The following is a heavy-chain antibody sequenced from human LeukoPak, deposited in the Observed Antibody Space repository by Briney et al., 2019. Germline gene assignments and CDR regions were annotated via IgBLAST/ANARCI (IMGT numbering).Heavy chain of an antibody. CDR2: ISSSSSYI. Sequence: PGGSLRLSCAASGFTFSSYSMNWVRQAPGKGLEWVSSISSSSSYIYYADSVKGRFTISRDNAKNSLYLQMNSLRAEDRAVYYCASPQYSSSWYYFDYWGQGTLVTVSS. D-gene: IGHD6-13*01. V-gene: IGHV3-21*01. CDR3: ASPQYSSSWYYFDY. CDR1: GFTFSSYS. J-gene: IGHJ4*02.